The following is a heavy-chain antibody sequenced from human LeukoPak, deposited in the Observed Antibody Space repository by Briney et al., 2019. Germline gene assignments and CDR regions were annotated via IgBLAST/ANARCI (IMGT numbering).Heavy chain of an antibody. CDR1: GGSISSISYY. CDR3: ARTLTDSAPGQRDAFDI. D-gene: IGHD1-26*01. Sequence: SETLSLTCTVSGGSISSISYYWGWIRQPPGKGLGWIGTVYYSETYYNPSLKSRVTISADTSKNQFSLKLSSVTAADTAVYYCARTLTDSAPGQRDAFDIWGQGTMVTVSS. J-gene: IGHJ3*02. CDR2: VYYSET. V-gene: IGHV4-39*07.